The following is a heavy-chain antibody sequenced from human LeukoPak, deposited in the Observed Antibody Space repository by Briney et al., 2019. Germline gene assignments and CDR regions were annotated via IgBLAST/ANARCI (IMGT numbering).Heavy chain of an antibody. J-gene: IGHJ4*02. V-gene: IGHV3-23*01. D-gene: IGHD3-16*01. CDR3: ARGDAFSGDH. Sequence: GGSLRLSCAASGFTFSSDAMTWVRQAPGEGLEWVSTITGSDDTTYYADSVKGRFTISRDNAENLLFLQMNGLRVEDTAVYYCARGDAFSGDHWGQGTLVTVSS. CDR2: ITGSDDTT. CDR1: GFTFSSDA.